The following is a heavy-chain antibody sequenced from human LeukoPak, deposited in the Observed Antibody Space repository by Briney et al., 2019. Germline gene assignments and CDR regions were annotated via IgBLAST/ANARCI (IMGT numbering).Heavy chain of an antibody. Sequence: PGGSLRLSCAASGLTFSNYWMRWVRQAPGKGLEGVANIKEDGSAKYYLDSVKGRFTISRDNAKNSLYLQMNSLRAEDTAVYYCATEVYYYMDVWGKGTTVTVSS. CDR1: GLTFSNYW. CDR2: IKEDGSAK. J-gene: IGHJ6*03. CDR3: ATEVYYYMDV. V-gene: IGHV3-7*01.